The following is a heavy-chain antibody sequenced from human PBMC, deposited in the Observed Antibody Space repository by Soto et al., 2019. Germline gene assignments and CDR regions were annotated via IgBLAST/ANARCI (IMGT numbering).Heavy chain of an antibody. CDR3: ARTVAGYFDY. J-gene: IGHJ4*02. D-gene: IGHD6-19*01. V-gene: IGHV1-18*01. CDR1: GYTFTSSG. Sequence: GASLKVSCKASGYTFTSSGISWVRQAPGQGPEWMGWISTYNGNTNYAQNLQGRVTMTTDTSTSTAYMELRGLRSDDTAVYYCARTVAGYFDYWGQGTLVTVSS. CDR2: ISTYNGNT.